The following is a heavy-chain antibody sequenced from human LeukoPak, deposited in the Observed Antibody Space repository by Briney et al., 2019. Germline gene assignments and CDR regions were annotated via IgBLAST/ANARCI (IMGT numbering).Heavy chain of an antibody. V-gene: IGHV1-3*01. CDR1: GYTFTSYA. D-gene: IGHD3-10*01. Sequence: EASVKVSCKASGYTFTSYAMHWVRQAPGQRLEWMGWINAGNGNTKYSQKFQGRVTITRDTSASTAYMELSSLRSEDTAVYYCATSGSGIYYFDYWGRGTLVTVSS. CDR2: INAGNGNT. CDR3: ATSGSGIYYFDY. J-gene: IGHJ4*02.